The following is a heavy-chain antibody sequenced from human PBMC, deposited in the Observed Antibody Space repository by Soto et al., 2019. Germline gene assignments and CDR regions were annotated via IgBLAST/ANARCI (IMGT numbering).Heavy chain of an antibody. V-gene: IGHV1-8*01. D-gene: IGHD2-2*01. Sequence: ASVKVSCKASGYTFTIYDINWVRRATGQGFEYLGWMNPNSGNTGYVKKFQGRVTMTRDTSTSTAYMELSSLRSEDTAVYYCAVSIVVVPAARNWFDPWGQGTLVTVSS. J-gene: IGHJ5*02. CDR3: AVSIVVVPAARNWFDP. CDR1: GYTFTIYD. CDR2: MNPNSGNT.